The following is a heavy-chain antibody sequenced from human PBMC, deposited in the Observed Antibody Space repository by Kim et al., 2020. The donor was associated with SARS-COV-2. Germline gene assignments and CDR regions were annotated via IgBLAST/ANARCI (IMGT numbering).Heavy chain of an antibody. D-gene: IGHD2-8*01. V-gene: IGHV3-74*01. CDR3: TRGCNNIKCPADY. CDR2: ISPDGSRT. J-gene: IGHJ4*02. CDR1: GFTFSSYW. Sequence: GGSLRLSCAASGFTFSSYWMHWVRQSPEKGLMCVSSISPDGSRTTYADSVKGRFTISRDNAENTLFLQMNSLRAEDSAVYYCTRGCNNIKCPADYWGQGTRVPVSS.